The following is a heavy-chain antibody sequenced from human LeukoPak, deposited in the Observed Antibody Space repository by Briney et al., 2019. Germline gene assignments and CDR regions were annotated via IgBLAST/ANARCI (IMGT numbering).Heavy chain of an antibody. Sequence: SETLSLTCTVSGGSISSYYWSWIRQPPGKGLEWIGYIYYSGSTNYNPSLKSRVTISVDTSRNQFSLKLSSVTAADTAVYYCARGRAIAAAALGYWGQGTRVTVSS. CDR3: ARGRAIAAAALGY. J-gene: IGHJ4*02. V-gene: IGHV4-59*12. D-gene: IGHD6-13*01. CDR2: IYYSGST. CDR1: GGSISSYY.